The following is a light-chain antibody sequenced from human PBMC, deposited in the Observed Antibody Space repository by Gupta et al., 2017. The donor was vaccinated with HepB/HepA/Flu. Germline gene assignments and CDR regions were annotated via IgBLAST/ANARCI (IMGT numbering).Light chain of an antibody. CDR3: SSYAGRDAFYV. CDR1: SSDVGNYNL. Sequence: QSALAQPASVSGSPGQSITISCTGTSSDVGNYNLVSWYQQHPGKAPKLIICEVNKRPSGVSNHFSGSKSGNKDSLTISGLQAEDEAEYYCSSYAGRDAFYVFGNGTQVTV. V-gene: IGLV2-23*02. CDR2: EVN. J-gene: IGLJ1*01.